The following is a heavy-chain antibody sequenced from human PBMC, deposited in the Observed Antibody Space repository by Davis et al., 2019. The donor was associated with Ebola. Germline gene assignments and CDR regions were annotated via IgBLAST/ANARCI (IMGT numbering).Heavy chain of an antibody. D-gene: IGHD1-14*01. CDR1: GFIVKNNY. CDR3: ARHAGTTMTSFFQP. Sequence: PGGSLRLSCAAPGFIVKNNYLIWARQAPGKGLEWVASIYSGGSTDYADSVKGRLTISRDNSKNTGYLQMNSLRAEDTAVYYCARHAGTTMTSFFQPWGQGTLVTVSS. V-gene: IGHV3-53*01. J-gene: IGHJ5*02. CDR2: IYSGGST.